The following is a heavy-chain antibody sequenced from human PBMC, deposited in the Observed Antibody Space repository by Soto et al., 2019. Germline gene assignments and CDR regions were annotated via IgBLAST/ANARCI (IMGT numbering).Heavy chain of an antibody. J-gene: IGHJ4*02. Sequence: VQLVQSGAEVRKPGSSVKVSCTASGDTFNFYTISWVRQAPGQGLEWMGRVIPMLRMSNYAQKFQGRVTISADQATRTAYMALSSPRPADTAVYYCATSYGSGSTHFDCWGQGTLVTV. D-gene: IGHD3-10*01. CDR1: GDTFNFYT. V-gene: IGHV1-69*02. CDR2: VIPMLRMS. CDR3: ATSYGSGSTHFDC.